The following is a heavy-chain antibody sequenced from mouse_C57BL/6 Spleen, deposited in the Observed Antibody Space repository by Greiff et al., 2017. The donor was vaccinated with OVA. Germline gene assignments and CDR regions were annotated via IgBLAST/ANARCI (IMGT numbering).Heavy chain of an antibody. V-gene: IGHV1-53*01. Sequence: QVQLKQPGTELVKPGASVKLSCKASGYTFTSYWMHWVKQRPGQGLEWIGNINPSNGGTNYNEKFKSKATLTVDKSSSTAYMQLSSLTSEDSAVYYCARSTMITTWYFDVWGTGTTGTGSS. CDR3: ARSTMITTWYFDV. D-gene: IGHD2-4*01. CDR1: GYTFTSYW. CDR2: INPSNGGT. J-gene: IGHJ1*03.